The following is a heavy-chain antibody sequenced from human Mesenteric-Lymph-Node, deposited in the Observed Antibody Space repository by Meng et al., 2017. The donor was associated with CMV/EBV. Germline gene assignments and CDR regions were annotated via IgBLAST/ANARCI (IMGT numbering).Heavy chain of an antibody. J-gene: IGHJ4*02. CDR3: ARGGRYCSSTSCYAGLSY. CDR1: FTSYW. CDR2: IYPGDSDT. D-gene: IGHD2-2*01. V-gene: IGHV5-51*01. Sequence: FTSYWSGWVRQMPGKGLEWMGIIYPGDSDTRYSPSFQGQVTISADKSISTAYLQWSSLKASDTAMYYCARGGRYCSSTSCYAGLSYWGQGTLVTVSS.